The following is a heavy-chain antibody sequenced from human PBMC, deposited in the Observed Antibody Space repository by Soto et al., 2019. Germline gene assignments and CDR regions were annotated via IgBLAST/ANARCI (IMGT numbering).Heavy chain of an antibody. J-gene: IGHJ4*02. CDR1: GNTFISYG. V-gene: IGHV1-18*04. D-gene: IGHD3-22*01. CDR2: ISGDNGNT. CDR3: ARGAYYDSSGYYYFDY. Sequence: QVQLVQSGAEVKKPGASVKVSCKASGNTFISYGISWVRQAPGQGLEWMGWISGDNGNTNYAQKLQGRVFMTTDTSTTTAYMELRSLTSDGTAVYYCARGAYYDSSGYYYFDYWGQGTLVTVSS.